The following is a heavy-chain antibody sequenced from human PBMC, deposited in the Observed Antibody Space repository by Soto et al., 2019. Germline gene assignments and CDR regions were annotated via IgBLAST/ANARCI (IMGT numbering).Heavy chain of an antibody. V-gene: IGHV3-11*06. J-gene: IGHJ5*02. Sequence: GWSLRLSCAASGFTFSDYYMSWIRQAPGKGLEWVSYISSSSSYTNYADSVKGRFTISRDNAKNSLYLQMNSLRAEDTAVYYCARLSRYDFWSGSYNWFDPWGQGTPVTVSS. CDR1: GFTFSDYY. D-gene: IGHD3-3*01. CDR2: ISSSSSYT. CDR3: ARLSRYDFWSGSYNWFDP.